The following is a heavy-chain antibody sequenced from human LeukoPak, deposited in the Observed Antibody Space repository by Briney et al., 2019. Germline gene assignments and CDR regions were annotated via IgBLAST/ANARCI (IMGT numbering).Heavy chain of an antibody. CDR3: VKRRSRNMITFGGVENWFDP. CDR1: GFTFSSYA. D-gene: IGHD3-16*01. Sequence: GRSLRLSCAASGFTFSSYAMHWVRQAPGKGLEWVAVVSNDGSNKYYADSVKGRFTISRDNSKNTLYLQTNSLRAEDTAVYYCVKRRSRNMITFGGVENWFDPWGQGTLVTVSS. J-gene: IGHJ5*02. V-gene: IGHV3-30*18. CDR2: VSNDGSNK.